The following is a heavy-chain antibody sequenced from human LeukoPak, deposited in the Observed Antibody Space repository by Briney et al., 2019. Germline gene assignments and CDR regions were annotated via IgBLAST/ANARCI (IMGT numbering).Heavy chain of an antibody. V-gene: IGHV3-48*03. CDR3: ARDTFRGIAPPDC. D-gene: IGHD6-13*01. Sequence: GGSLRLSCAASGFTFSSYEMNWVRQAPGQGLEWVSYISSSGSTIHYADSVKGRFTISRDNAKNSLYLQMNNLRDDDTAVYYCARDTFRGIAPPDCWGQGTLVTVSS. CDR2: ISSSGSTI. CDR1: GFTFSSYE. J-gene: IGHJ4*02.